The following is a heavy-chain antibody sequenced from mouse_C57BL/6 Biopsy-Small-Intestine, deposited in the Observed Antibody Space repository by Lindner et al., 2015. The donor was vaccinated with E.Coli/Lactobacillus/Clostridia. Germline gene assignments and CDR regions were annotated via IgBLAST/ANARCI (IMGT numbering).Heavy chain of an antibody. CDR2: INAGSGKT. J-gene: IGHJ1*01. CDR1: GYLFNTYS. V-gene: IGHV1-84*02. CDR3: ARCPLGGGDCYDGFDI. Sequence: SVKVSCKASGYLFNTYSMYWVRQAPGQRLEWMGWINAGSGKTKYSPKLQGRLTLTRDISANIAYMELSSLKSEDTAVYFCARCPLGGGDCYDGFDIWGQGTKVTVSS. D-gene: IGHD2-3*01.